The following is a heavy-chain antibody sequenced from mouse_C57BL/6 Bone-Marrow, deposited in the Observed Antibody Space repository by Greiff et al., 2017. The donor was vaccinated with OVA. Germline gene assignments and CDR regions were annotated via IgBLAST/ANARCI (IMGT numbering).Heavy chain of an antibody. V-gene: IGHV8-12*01. CDR3: ARRGGNRLRFYAMDY. CDR1: GFSLSTSGMG. Sequence: VKLMESGPGILQSSQTLSLTCSFSGFSLSTSGMGVSWIRQPSGKGLEWLAHIYWDDDKRYNPSLKSRLTISKDTSRNQVFLKITSVDTADTATYYGARRGGNRLRFYAMDYWGQGTSVTVSS. CDR2: IYWDDDK. J-gene: IGHJ4*01. D-gene: IGHD2-4*01.